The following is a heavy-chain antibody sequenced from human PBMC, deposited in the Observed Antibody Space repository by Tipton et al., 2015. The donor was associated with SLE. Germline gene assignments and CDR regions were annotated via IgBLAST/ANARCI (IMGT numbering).Heavy chain of an antibody. V-gene: IGHV3-21*03. CDR3: ARDLGYGMDV. Sequence: SLRLSCAVSGVIFASYSFSWVRQAPGKGLEWVSSTSSSSSYIYYADSVKGRFTISRDNANSAQYLQMSSLRAEDTAIYYCARDLGYGMDVWGQGTTVTVSS. CDR1: GVIFASYS. CDR2: TSSSSSYI. J-gene: IGHJ6*02.